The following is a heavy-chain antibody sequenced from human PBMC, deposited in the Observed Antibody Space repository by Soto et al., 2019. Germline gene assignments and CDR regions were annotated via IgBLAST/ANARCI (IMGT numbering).Heavy chain of an antibody. D-gene: IGHD6-19*01. CDR1: GYTFTSYA. CDR3: AREALTAYCSGWYRTNWFDP. V-gene: IGHV1-3*01. Sequence: QVQLVQSGAEVKKPGASVKVSCKASGYTFTSYAMHWVRQAPGQRREWMGWINAGNGNTKYSQKFQGRVTITRDTSASTAYMELSSLRAEDTAMYYCAREALTAYCSGWYRTNWFDPWGQETLVPVSS. J-gene: IGHJ5*02. CDR2: INAGNGNT.